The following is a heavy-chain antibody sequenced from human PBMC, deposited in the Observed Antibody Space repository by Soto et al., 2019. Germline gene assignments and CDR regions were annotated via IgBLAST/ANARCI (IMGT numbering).Heavy chain of an antibody. D-gene: IGHD4-17*01. CDR3: ARVDFGANSWCYFDY. Sequence: QLQLQESGSGLVKPSQTLSLTCAVSGGSISSDGYSWSWIRQPPGKGLEWIGYIYHSGSTYYNPSLQSRVTISVDRSENQFSLKLNSVTAADTVVYSCARVDFGANSWCYFDYWGQGTLVAVSS. CDR1: GGSISSDGYS. CDR2: IYHSGST. J-gene: IGHJ4*02. V-gene: IGHV4-30-2*01.